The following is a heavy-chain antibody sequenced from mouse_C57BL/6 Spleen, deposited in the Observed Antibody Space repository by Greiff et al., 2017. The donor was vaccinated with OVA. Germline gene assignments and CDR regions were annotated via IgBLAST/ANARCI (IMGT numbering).Heavy chain of an antibody. J-gene: IGHJ1*03. CDR1: GFTFSSYG. Sequence: EVQLVESGGDLVKPGGSLKLSCAASGFTFSSYGMSWVRQTPDKRLEWVATISSGGSYTYYPDSVKGRFTISRDNAKNTLYLQMSSLKSEDTAMYYCARHYYGSSYDWYFDVWGTGTTVTVSS. D-gene: IGHD1-1*01. CDR2: ISSGGSYT. CDR3: ARHYYGSSYDWYFDV. V-gene: IGHV5-6*01.